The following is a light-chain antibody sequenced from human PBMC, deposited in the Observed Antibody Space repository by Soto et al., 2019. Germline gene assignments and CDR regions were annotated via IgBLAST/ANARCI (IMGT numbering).Light chain of an antibody. CDR2: DAS. J-gene: IGKJ1*01. Sequence: EIVLTQSPATLSLSPGDRATLSCRASQSIGNSLAWYQHKPGQTPRLLIYDASTRASGIPARFSGSGSGKDFTLTITSLEPEDFAVYFCQQGTFGQGTKVDIK. CDR3: QQGT. CDR1: QSIGNS. V-gene: IGKV3-11*01.